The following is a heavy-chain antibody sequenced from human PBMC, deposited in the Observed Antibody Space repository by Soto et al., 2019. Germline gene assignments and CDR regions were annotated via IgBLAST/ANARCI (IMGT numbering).Heavy chain of an antibody. D-gene: IGHD5-12*01. CDR2: IYYSGST. Sequence: QVQLQESGPGLVKPSQTLSLTCTVSGGSISSGGYYWSWIRQHPGKGLEWIGYIYYSGSTYYNPYLKSRVTISVDTSKNQFSLKLSSVTAADTAVYYCARGNSGYATYYFDYWGQGTLVTVSS. V-gene: IGHV4-31*03. CDR1: GGSISSGGYY. J-gene: IGHJ4*02. CDR3: ARGNSGYATYYFDY.